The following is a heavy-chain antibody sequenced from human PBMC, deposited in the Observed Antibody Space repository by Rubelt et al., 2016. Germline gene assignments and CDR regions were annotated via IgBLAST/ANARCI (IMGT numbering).Heavy chain of an antibody. CDR2: IYYTGSA. D-gene: IGHD3-10*01. V-gene: IGHV4-59*04. J-gene: IGHJ3*02. CDR1: GGSISSYY. Sequence: QVQLQESGPGLVKPSETLSLTCTVSGGSISSYYLNWIRQPPGKGLEWIGNIYYTGSAYYNPSLKSRVTISVDTSKNQFSLRRNSVTAADTAVYYCARHIPSARGGVEALDIWGQGTMVTVSS. CDR3: ARHIPSARGGVEALDI.